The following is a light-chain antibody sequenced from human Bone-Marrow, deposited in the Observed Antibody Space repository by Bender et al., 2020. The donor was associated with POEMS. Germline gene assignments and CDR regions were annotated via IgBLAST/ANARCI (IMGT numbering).Light chain of an antibody. J-gene: IGLJ2*01. Sequence: SYEVTQPPSVSVSPGQTASITCSGDDLGDKYVDWYQQKPGQSPVLVIYQDTKRPSGIPERFSGSNSGNTGTLTISGTQAMDEADYYCQAWDTYSVIFGGGTKLTVL. V-gene: IGLV3-1*01. CDR1: DLGDKY. CDR3: QAWDTYSVI. CDR2: QDT.